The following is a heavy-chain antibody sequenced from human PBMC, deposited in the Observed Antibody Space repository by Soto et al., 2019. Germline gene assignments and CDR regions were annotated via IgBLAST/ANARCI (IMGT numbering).Heavy chain of an antibody. CDR3: ARDWGGYCSSTSCPVNAYGMDV. J-gene: IGHJ6*02. CDR1: GGSISSGGYY. Sequence: SETLSLTCTVSGGSISSGGYYWSWIRQHPGKGLERIGYIYYSGSTYYNPSLKIRVTISVDTSKNQFSLNLSSVTAADTAVYYCARDWGGYCSSTSCPVNAYGMDVWGQGTTVTVSS. V-gene: IGHV4-31*03. CDR2: IYYSGST. D-gene: IGHD2-2*01.